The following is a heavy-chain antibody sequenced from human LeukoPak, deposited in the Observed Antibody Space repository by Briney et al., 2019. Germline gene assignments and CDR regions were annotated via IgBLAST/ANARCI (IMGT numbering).Heavy chain of an antibody. D-gene: IGHD4-17*01. J-gene: IGHJ4*02. Sequence: QPGRSLRLSCAAYGFTFSSYAMPWVRQAPGKGLEWVAVISYDGSNKYYADSVKGRFTISRDNSKNTLYLQMNSLRAEDTAVYYCARFSKPGYGDYLYYFDYWGQGTLVTVSS. CDR1: GFTFSSYA. V-gene: IGHV3-30*04. CDR2: ISYDGSNK. CDR3: ARFSKPGYGDYLYYFDY.